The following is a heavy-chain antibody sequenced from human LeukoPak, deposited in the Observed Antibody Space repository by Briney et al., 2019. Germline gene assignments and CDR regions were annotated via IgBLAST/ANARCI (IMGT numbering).Heavy chain of an antibody. Sequence: KSSETLSLTCTVSGGSISSSSYYWGWIRQPPGKGLEWIGSIYYSGSTYYNPSLKSRVTISVDTSKNQFSLKLSSVTAADTAVYYYARGYSSGWYLYYFDYWGQGTLVTVSS. V-gene: IGHV4-39*01. D-gene: IGHD6-19*01. J-gene: IGHJ4*02. CDR1: GGSISSSSYY. CDR3: ARGYSSGWYLYYFDY. CDR2: IYYSGST.